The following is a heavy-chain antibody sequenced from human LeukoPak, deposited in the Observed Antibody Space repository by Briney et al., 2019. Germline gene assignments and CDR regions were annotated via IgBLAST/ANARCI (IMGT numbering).Heavy chain of an antibody. CDR3: ARDRLNRAYCGNDCYSAAFDY. D-gene: IGHD2-21*02. CDR1: GFIFNNYD. V-gene: IGHV3-30*03. J-gene: IGHJ4*02. Sequence: GRSLRLSCATSGFIFNNYDPHWVRQAPGKGLEWLATITRDGKRQFYTDPVKGRFTISRDDSRNTLYLQMNSLRPEDTAVYYCARDRLNRAYCGNDCYSAAFDYWGQGTLVTVSS. CDR2: ITRDGKRQ.